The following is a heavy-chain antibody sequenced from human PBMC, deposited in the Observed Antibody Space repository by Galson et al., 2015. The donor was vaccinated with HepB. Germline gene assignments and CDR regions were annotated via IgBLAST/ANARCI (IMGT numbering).Heavy chain of an antibody. V-gene: IGHV3-33*01. D-gene: IGHD3-10*01. CDR2: IWYDGSNK. J-gene: IGHJ4*02. CDR3: ARDSEALGSAMFDY. Sequence: SLRLSCAASGFTFRSYGMHWVRQAPGKGLEWVAVIWYDGSNKYYPDSVKGRFTTSRDNSKNTLYLQMNSLRAEDTAVYYCARDSEALGSAMFDYWGQGTLVTVSS. CDR1: GFTFRSYG.